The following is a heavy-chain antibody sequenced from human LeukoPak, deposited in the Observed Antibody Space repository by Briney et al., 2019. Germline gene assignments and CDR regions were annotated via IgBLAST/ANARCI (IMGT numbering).Heavy chain of an antibody. V-gene: IGHV1-18*01. CDR1: GSTFTSYG. Sequence: ASVKVSCKASGSTFTSYGISWVRQAPGQGLEWMGWISAYNGNTNYAQKLQGRVTMTTDTSTSTAYMELRSLRSDDTAVYYCARVYYDFWSGSCFDYWGQGTLVTVSS. CDR3: ARVYYDFWSGSCFDY. D-gene: IGHD3-3*01. CDR2: ISAYNGNT. J-gene: IGHJ4*02.